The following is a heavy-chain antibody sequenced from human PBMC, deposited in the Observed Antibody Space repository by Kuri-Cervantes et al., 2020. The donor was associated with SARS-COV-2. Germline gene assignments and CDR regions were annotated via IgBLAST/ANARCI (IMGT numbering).Heavy chain of an antibody. Sequence: EGSLRLSCAASGFSFSNFGMHWVRQAPGKGLEWVAAMWSGGSNKYYADSVKGRFTISRDNSNNTLYLQMNILRSEDTAVYYCTKDLAGLGMTHWGQGTLVTVSS. V-gene: IGHV3-33*06. CDR1: GFSFSNFG. CDR2: MWSGGSNK. J-gene: IGHJ4*02. D-gene: IGHD7-27*01. CDR3: TKDLAGLGMTH.